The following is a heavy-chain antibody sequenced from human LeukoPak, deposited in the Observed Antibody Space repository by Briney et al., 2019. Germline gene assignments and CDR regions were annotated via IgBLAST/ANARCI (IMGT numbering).Heavy chain of an antibody. CDR1: GGSISSFY. CDR3: AREVHYYGSGTYFFWFDP. D-gene: IGHD3-10*01. V-gene: IGHV4-59*01. Sequence: SETLSLTCTVSGGSISSFYWSWIRQSPGKELEWIGYIYYSGNTKYNPSLKSRITMVVDTSKNQVSLKLTSVTAADTAIYCCAREVHYYGSGTYFFWFDPWGQGTLVTVSS. CDR2: IYYSGNT. J-gene: IGHJ5*02.